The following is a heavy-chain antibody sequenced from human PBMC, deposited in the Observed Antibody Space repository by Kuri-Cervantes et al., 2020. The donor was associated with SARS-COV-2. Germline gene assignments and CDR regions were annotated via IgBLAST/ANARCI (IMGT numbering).Heavy chain of an antibody. D-gene: IGHD2-2*01. J-gene: IGHJ6*02. CDR3: ARGYCSSTSCPPYYYYGMDV. CDR1: GFTFSNYW. CDR2: TNTDGSST. V-gene: IGHV3-74*01. Sequence: LSLTCAASGFTFSNYWMHWVRQAPGKGLVWVSRTNTDGSSTSYADSVKGRFTISRDNAKNTLYLQMNSLRDEDTAVYYCARGYCSSTSCPPYYYYGMDVWGQGTTVTVSS.